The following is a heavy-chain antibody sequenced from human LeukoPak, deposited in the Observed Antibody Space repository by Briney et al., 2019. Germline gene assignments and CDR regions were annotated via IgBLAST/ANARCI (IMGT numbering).Heavy chain of an antibody. CDR1: GDSVSSNSAA. CDR2: TYYRSKWYN. V-gene: IGHV6-1*01. CDR3: ARARYSSGLKYYYYYGMDV. J-gene: IGHJ6*02. D-gene: IGHD6-19*01. Sequence: SQTLSLTCAISGDSVSSNSAAWNWIRQSPSRGLEWLGRTYYRSKWYNDYAVSVKSRITINPYTSKNQFSLQLNSVTPEDTAVYYCARARYSSGLKYYYYYGMDVWGQGTTVTVSS.